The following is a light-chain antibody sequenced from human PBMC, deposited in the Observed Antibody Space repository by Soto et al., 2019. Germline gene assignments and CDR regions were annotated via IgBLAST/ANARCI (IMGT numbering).Light chain of an antibody. Sequence: EIVMTQSPATLSVSPGERVTLSCRASQSVSGNLAWYQQKPGQAPRLRIYWASTKATGFPARFSGSGSGTEFTLTISSLQSEDFAVYYCQQYNNWLFTFGGGTRVEIK. CDR3: QQYNNWLFT. CDR2: WAS. J-gene: IGKJ4*01. CDR1: QSVSGN. V-gene: IGKV3-15*01.